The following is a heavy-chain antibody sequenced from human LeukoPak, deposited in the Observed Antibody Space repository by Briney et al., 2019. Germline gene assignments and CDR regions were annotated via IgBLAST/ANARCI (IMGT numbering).Heavy chain of an antibody. CDR3: ANLAGEWELLVDDY. Sequence: TGGSLRLSCAASGFTFSSYAMSWVRQAPGKGLEWVSAISGSGGSTYYADSVKGRFTISRDNSKNTLYLQMNSLRAEDTAVYYCANLAGEWELLVDDYWGQGTLVTVSS. CDR2: ISGSGGST. D-gene: IGHD1-26*01. J-gene: IGHJ4*02. V-gene: IGHV3-23*01. CDR1: GFTFSSYA.